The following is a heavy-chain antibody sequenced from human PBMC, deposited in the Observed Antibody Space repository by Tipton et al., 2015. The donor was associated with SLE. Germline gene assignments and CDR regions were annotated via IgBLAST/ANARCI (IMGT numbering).Heavy chain of an antibody. CDR2: INHSGST. V-gene: IGHV4-34*01. J-gene: IGHJ4*02. CDR1: GGSISSHY. CDR3: ARGGNVGWELFDY. Sequence: TLSLTCTVSGGSISSHYWSWIRQPPGKGLEWIGEINHSGSTNYNPSLKSRVTISVDTSKNQFSLKLSSVTDADTAVYYCARGGNVGWELFDYWGQGTLVTVSS. D-gene: IGHD1-26*01.